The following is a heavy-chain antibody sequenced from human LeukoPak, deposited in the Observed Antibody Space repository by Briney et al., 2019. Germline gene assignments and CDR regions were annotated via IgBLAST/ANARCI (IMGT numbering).Heavy chain of an antibody. Sequence: SETLSLTCTVSGYSISNGYYWGLIRQPPGKGLEWVGSIYHRGSTYYNPSLRSRVTISLDRSKKKFSLKLTSVTAADTAVYFCARGAEYYAIWRGYAGYSDYWGQGISVTVSS. D-gene: IGHD3-3*01. CDR2: IYHRGST. CDR3: ARGAEYYAIWRGYAGYSDY. V-gene: IGHV4-38-2*02. J-gene: IGHJ4*02. CDR1: GYSISNGYY.